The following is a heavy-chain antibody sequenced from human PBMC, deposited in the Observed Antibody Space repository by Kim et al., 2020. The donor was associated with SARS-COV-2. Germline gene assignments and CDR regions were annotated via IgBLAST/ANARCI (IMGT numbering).Heavy chain of an antibody. D-gene: IGHD3-22*01. V-gene: IGHV3-21*01. J-gene: IGHJ4*02. Sequence: ALKGRLTNTRDNAKNSLYLQMNSRRAEDTAVYYCARYDSSGYYIYYFDYWGQGTLVTVSS. CDR3: ARYDSSGYYIYYFDY.